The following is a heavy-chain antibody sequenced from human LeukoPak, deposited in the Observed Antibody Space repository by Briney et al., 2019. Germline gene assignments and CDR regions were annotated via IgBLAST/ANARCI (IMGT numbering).Heavy chain of an antibody. CDR1: GGSISSYY. J-gene: IGHJ5*02. D-gene: IGHD3-10*01. CDR3: AREFSLLWFGELTNWFDP. CDR2: IYYSGST. Sequence: SETLSLTCPVSGGSISSYYWSWIRQPPGKGLEWIGYIYYSGSTNYNPSLKSRVTISVDTSKNQFSLKLSSVTAADTAVYYCAREFSLLWFGELTNWFDPWGQGTLVTVSS. V-gene: IGHV4-59*12.